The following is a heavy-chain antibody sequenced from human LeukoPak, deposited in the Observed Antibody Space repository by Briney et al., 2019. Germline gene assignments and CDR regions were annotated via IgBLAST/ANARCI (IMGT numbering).Heavy chain of an antibody. D-gene: IGHD6-6*01. J-gene: IGHJ4*02. CDR1: GFTFSNYV. CDR3: AKTGLYSSSSRGYFDY. V-gene: IGHV3-23*01. CDR2: ISGSGITT. Sequence: GGSLRLSCAASGFTFSNYVMGWVRQPPGEGLQWVSVISGSGITTYYARSVKGRFTISRDNSKNTLYLQMNNLRAEDTAIYYCAKTGLYSSSSRGYFDYWGQGTLVTVSS.